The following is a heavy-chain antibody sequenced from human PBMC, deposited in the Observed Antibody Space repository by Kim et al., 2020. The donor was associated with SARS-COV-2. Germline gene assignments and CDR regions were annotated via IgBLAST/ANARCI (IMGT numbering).Heavy chain of an antibody. CDR1: GFPVSSDY. CDR3: LPPPFKSGA. CDR2: IYSGDNT. Sequence: GGSLRLSCTVSGFPVSSDYMSWVRQAPGKGLEWVSVIYSGDNTFYADSVKGRLTISRDNSKNMLYLYMNSLRADDTAIYYCLPPPFKSGAWGQGTLVTVSS. J-gene: IGHJ5*02. D-gene: IGHD3-10*01. V-gene: IGHV3-53*01.